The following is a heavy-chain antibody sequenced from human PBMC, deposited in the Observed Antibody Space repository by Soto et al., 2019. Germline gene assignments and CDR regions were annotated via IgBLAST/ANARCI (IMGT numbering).Heavy chain of an antibody. J-gene: IGHJ4*02. Sequence: QVQLVQSGAEVKKPGSSVKVSCKASGGTFSSYAISWVRQAPGQGLEWMGGIIPIFGTANYAQKFQGRVTISADESTSTAYMELSSLRSEDTAVYYCASTDCTIGVCYIIGGNWGQGTLVTISS. CDR2: IIPIFGTA. CDR3: ASTDCTIGVCYIIGGN. D-gene: IGHD2-8*01. V-gene: IGHV1-69*12. CDR1: GGTFSSYA.